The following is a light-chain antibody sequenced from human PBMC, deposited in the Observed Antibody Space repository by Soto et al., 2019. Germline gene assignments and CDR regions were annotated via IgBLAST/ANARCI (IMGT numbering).Light chain of an antibody. CDR3: QHYNNWPPIT. V-gene: IGKV3-15*01. CDR1: QSVSSN. J-gene: IGKJ5*01. Sequence: EIVMTQSPATLSVSPGERATLSCRASQSVSSNLAWYQQKPGQAPRLLIYGASTRATGIPARFSGSGSGTDITLTLSSMKSEDFAVYYCQHYNNWPPITFGQGTRLEIK. CDR2: GAS.